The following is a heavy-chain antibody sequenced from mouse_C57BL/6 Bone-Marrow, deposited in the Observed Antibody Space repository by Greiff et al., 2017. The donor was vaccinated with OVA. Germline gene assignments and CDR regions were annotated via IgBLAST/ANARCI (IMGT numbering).Heavy chain of an antibody. CDR3: ARSYSSGYGVFAY. Sequence: VQLQESGPELVKPGASVKISCKASGYAFSSSWMNWVKQRPGKGLEWIGRIYPGDGDTNYNGKFKGKATLTADKSSSTAYMQLSSLTSEDSAVYYCARSYSSGYGVFAYWGQGTLVTVSA. V-gene: IGHV1-82*01. D-gene: IGHD3-2*02. CDR1: GYAFSSSW. J-gene: IGHJ3*01. CDR2: IYPGDGDT.